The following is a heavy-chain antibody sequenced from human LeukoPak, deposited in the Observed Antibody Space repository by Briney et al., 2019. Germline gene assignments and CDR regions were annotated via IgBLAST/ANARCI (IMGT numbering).Heavy chain of an antibody. Sequence: GGSLRLSCTTSGFTFSSYALSWVRQAPGKGLEWVSGIRVSGSTYYPDSVTGRFTISRDNSENTLYLQMSGLRAEDTAIYYCAKRVAYSSSWPYFDYWGQGTLVTVSS. D-gene: IGHD6-13*01. CDR1: GFTFSSYA. J-gene: IGHJ4*02. CDR3: AKRVAYSSSWPYFDY. CDR2: IRVSGST. V-gene: IGHV3-23*01.